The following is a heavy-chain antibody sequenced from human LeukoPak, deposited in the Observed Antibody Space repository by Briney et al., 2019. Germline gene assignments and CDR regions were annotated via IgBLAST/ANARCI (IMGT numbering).Heavy chain of an antibody. V-gene: IGHV3-23*01. CDR1: GFTFSSYA. CDR3: AKSQADIVVVPAAPIAYYYYYGMDV. D-gene: IGHD2-2*01. CDR2: ISGSGGST. J-gene: IGHJ6*02. Sequence: GGSLRLSCAASGFTFSSYAMSWVRQAPGKGREGVSAISGSGGSTYYADSVKGRFTISRDNSKNTLYLQMNSLRAEDTAVYYCAKSQADIVVVPAAPIAYYYYYGMDVWGQGTTVTVSS.